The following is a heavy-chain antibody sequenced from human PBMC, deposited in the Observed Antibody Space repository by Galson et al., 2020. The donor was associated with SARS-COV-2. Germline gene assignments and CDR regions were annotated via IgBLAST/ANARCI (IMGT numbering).Heavy chain of an antibody. V-gene: IGHV3-74*03. CDR3: VRSSLRSDGWYRDFDS. J-gene: IGHJ4*02. CDR2: IKSDGGNT. D-gene: IGHD6-19*01. Sequence: GESLKITCAASTLSLTTYWMHWVRQVPGKGPVWISRIKSDGGNTAYADCVRGRTTISRDSTKNTIYLQMNNLRAEDTAVYYCVRSSLRSDGWYRDFDSWGQGTLVTVSS. CDR1: TLSLTTYW.